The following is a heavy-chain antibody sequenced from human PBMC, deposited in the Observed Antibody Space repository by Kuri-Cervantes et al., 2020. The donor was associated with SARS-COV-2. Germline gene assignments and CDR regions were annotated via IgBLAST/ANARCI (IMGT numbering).Heavy chain of an antibody. D-gene: IGHD6-19*01. CDR1: GGSISSSSYY. V-gene: IGHV4-39*01. CDR2: IYYSGST. Sequence: SETLFLTCTVSGGSISSSSYYWGWIRQPPGKGLEWIGSIYYSGSTYYNPSLKSRVTISVDTSKNQFSLKLSSVTAADTAVYYCARPREQWSDAFDIWGQGTMVTVSS. CDR3: ARPREQWSDAFDI. J-gene: IGHJ3*02.